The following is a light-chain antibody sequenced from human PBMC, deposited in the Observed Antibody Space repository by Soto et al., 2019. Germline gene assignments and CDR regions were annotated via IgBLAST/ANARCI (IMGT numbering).Light chain of an antibody. Sequence: EIVLTQSPGTLSLSPVERGTLSCRASQSINNNYLAWYQQKPGQAPRLLMYEASNRVTGIPARFSGGGSGTDFTLTISSLEPEDFAVYYCQQRSDWPWTFGQGTKVDIK. CDR1: QSINNNY. J-gene: IGKJ1*01. V-gene: IGKV3-11*01. CDR2: EAS. CDR3: QQRSDWPWT.